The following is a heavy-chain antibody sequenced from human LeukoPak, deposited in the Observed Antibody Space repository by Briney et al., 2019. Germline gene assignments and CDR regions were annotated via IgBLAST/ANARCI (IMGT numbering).Heavy chain of an antibody. CDR3: ARGPRGIAVAGTFQH. CDR1: GCTFTSYG. V-gene: IGHV1-18*01. J-gene: IGHJ1*01. Sequence: ASVKVSCKASGCTFTSYGISWVRQAPGQGLEWMGWISAYNGNTNYAQKLQGRVTMTTDTSTSTAYMELRSLRSDDTAVYYCARGPRGIAVAGTFQHWGQGTLVTVSS. D-gene: IGHD6-19*01. CDR2: ISAYNGNT.